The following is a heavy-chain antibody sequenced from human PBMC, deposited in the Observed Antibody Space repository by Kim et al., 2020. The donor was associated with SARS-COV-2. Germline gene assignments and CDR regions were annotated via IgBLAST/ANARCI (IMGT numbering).Heavy chain of an antibody. CDR3: ARGFDL. J-gene: IGHJ2*01. CDR2: IYSRGST. Sequence: IYSRGSTNYNPSLKSRVTISVDTSKNQFSLKLSSVTAADTAVYYCARGFDLWGRGTLVTVSS. V-gene: IGHV4-59*09.